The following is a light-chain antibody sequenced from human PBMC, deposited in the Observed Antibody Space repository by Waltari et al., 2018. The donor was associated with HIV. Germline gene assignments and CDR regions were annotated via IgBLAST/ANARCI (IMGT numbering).Light chain of an antibody. CDR3: QVWDSSSDHWV. CDR2: KYT. J-gene: IGLJ3*02. Sequence: SYELTQPPSVSVSPGQTARITCFGDALPKQYVYWYQQQPGQAPVLRIYKYTERPSGIPERFSGSSSGTTVTLTISGVQAEDEADYYCQVWDSSSDHWVFGGGTKLTVL. V-gene: IGLV3-25*03. CDR1: ALPKQY.